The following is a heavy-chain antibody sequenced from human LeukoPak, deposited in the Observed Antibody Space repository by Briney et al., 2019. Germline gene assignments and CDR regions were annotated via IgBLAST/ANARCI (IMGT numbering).Heavy chain of an antibody. V-gene: IGHV4-4*02. CDR3: ASATLRCSGGSCYEMDV. J-gene: IGHJ6*04. CDR2: IYHSGST. D-gene: IGHD2-15*01. Sequence: KPSETPSLTCAVSGGSISSSNWWSWVRQPPGKGLEWIGEIYHSGSTNYNPSLKSRVTISVDKSKNQFSLKLSSVTAADTAVYYCASATLRCSGGSCYEMDVWGKGTTVTVSS. CDR1: GGSISSSNW.